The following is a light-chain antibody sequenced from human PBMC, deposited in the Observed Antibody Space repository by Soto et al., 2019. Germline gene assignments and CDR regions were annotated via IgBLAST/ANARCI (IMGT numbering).Light chain of an antibody. J-gene: IGLJ1*01. CDR1: SSDVGGYNY. CDR2: DVS. Sequence: QSVLTQPRSVSGSPGHSVTISCTGTSSDVGGYNYVSWYQQHPGKAPKLMIYDVSKRPSGVPDRFSGSKSGNTASLTISGLQAEDEADYYCCSYAGSYTFDVFGTGTKLTVL. CDR3: CSYAGSYTFDV. V-gene: IGLV2-11*01.